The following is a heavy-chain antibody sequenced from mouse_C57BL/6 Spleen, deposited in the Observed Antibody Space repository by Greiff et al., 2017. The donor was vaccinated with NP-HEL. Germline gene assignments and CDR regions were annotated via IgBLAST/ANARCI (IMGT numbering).Heavy chain of an antibody. CDR2: VNPGSGGT. Sequence: QVQLKQSGAELVRPGTSVKVSCKASGYAFTNYLIEWVKQRPGQGLEWIGVVNPGSGGTNYNEKFKGKATLTADKSSSTAYMQLSSLTSEDSAVYFCARGGYYGSPYFDYWGQGTTLTVSS. V-gene: IGHV1-54*01. CDR1: GYAFTNYL. CDR3: ARGGYYGSPYFDY. J-gene: IGHJ2*01. D-gene: IGHD1-1*01.